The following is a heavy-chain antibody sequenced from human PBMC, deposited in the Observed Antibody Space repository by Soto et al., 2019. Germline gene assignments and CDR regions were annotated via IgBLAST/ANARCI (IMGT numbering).Heavy chain of an antibody. V-gene: IGHV1-69*01. CDR2: IIPIFGTA. Sequence: QVPLVQSGAEVKKPGSSVKVSCKASGGTFSSYAISWVRQAPGQGLEWMGGIIPIFGTANYAQKFQGRVTITADESTSTAYMELSSLRSEDTAVYYCAREYSRAGSGHTAPSDYWGQGTLVTVSS. D-gene: IGHD6-19*01. CDR1: GGTFSSYA. J-gene: IGHJ4*02. CDR3: AREYSRAGSGHTAPSDY.